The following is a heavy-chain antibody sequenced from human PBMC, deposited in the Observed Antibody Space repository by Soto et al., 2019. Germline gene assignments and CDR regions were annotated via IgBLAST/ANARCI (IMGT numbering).Heavy chain of an antibody. CDR3: AGVQQQLAPYYYYGMDV. D-gene: IGHD6-13*01. CDR1: VYTFTSYY. V-gene: IGHV1-46*01. J-gene: IGHJ6*02. Sequence: ASVKLSCKASVYTFTSYYIHWVRQAPGQGLEWMGIINPSGGSTSYAQKFQGRVTMTRDPSTSTLYMELSSLRSEDTAVYYCAGVQQQLAPYYYYGMDVWGQRTTVTVSS. CDR2: INPSGGST.